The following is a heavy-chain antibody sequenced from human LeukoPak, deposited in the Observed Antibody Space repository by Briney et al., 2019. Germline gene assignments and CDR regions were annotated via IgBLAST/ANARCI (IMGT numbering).Heavy chain of an antibody. CDR2: IYYSGST. V-gene: IGHV4-61*01. D-gene: IGHD3-22*01. CDR1: GDSFSSGYY. Sequence: SETLSLTCTVSGDSFSSGYYWGWIRQPPGKGLEWIGYIYYSGSTNYNPSLKSRVTISVDTSKNQFSLKLSSVTAADTAVYYCARDGVNYYDISGYDIWGRGTLVTVSS. CDR3: ARDGVNYYDISGYDI. J-gene: IGHJ4*02.